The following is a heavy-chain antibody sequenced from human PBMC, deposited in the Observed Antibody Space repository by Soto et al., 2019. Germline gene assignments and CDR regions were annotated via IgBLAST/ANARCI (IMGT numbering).Heavy chain of an antibody. CDR2: IYHSGST. D-gene: IGHD3-3*01. J-gene: IGHJ4*02. V-gene: IGHV4-30-2*01. Sequence: ASETLSLTCTVSGGSISSGGYSWSWIRQPPGKGLEWIGYIYHSGSTYYNPSRKSRVTISVDRSKNQFSLKLSSVTAADTAVYYCARGVTTIFGVVNYFDYWGQGTLVTVSS. CDR3: ARGVTTIFGVVNYFDY. CDR1: GGSISSGGYS.